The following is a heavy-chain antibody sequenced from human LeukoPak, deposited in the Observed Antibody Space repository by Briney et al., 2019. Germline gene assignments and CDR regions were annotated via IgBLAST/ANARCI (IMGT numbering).Heavy chain of an antibody. J-gene: IGHJ4*02. D-gene: IGHD3-16*02. CDR2: IKSKTDGGTT. Sequence: EGSLRLSCAASGFTFSNAWMSWVRQAPGKGLEWVGRIKSKTDGGTTDYAAPVKGRFTISRDDSKNTLYLQMNSLKTEDTAVYYCTTGLYYDYVWGSYRLYYFDYWGQGTLVTVSS. CDR3: TTGLYYDYVWGSYRLYYFDY. V-gene: IGHV3-15*01. CDR1: GFTFSNAW.